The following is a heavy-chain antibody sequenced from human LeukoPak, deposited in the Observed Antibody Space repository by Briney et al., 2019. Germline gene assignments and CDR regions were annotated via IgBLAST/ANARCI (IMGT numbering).Heavy chain of an antibody. CDR2: IYSGGST. CDR3: ARDRGSYYYDSSGYRAFDI. CDR1: GFTVSSNY. D-gene: IGHD3-22*01. J-gene: IGHJ3*02. V-gene: IGHV3-53*01. Sequence: GGSLRLSCAASGFTVSSNYMSWVRQAPGKGLEWVSVIYSGGSTYYADSVKGRFTISRDNSKNTLYLQMNSLRAEDTAVYYCARDRGSYYYDSSGYRAFDIWGQGTMVTVSS.